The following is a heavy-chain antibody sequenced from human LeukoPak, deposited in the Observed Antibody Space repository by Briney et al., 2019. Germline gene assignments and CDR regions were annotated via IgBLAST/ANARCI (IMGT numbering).Heavy chain of an antibody. CDR1: GFTFSTYA. V-gene: IGHV3-23*01. D-gene: IGHD3-9*01. Sequence: GGSLRLSCAASGFTFSTYAMNWVRQAPGKGVEWVSAICKSGATTYYAGPVTGRFTISRHNSKNTSYLQLNSLRADDTAVSYCAQATAGRYEHWGQGTLVTVSS. CDR2: ICKSGATT. J-gene: IGHJ1*01. CDR3: AQATAGRYEH.